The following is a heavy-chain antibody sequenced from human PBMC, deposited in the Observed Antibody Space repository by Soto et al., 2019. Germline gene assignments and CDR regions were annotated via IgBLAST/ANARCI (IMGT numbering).Heavy chain of an antibody. D-gene: IGHD3-22*01. CDR3: ARENDSSAYYYRPFDY. V-gene: IGHV1-69*13. J-gene: IGHJ4*02. CDR1: GGTFSSYA. CDR2: IIPIFGTA. Sequence: GASVKVSCKASGGTFSSYAISWVRQAPGQGLEWMGGIIPIFGTANYAQKFQGRVTITADESTSTAYMELSSLRSEDTAVYYCARENDSSAYYYRPFDYWGQGTLVTVSS.